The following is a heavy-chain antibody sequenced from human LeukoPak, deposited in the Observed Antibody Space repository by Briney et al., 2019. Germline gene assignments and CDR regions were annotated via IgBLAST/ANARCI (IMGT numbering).Heavy chain of an antibody. CDR1: GFTFSSYG. Sequence: GGSLRLSCAASGFTFSSYGMHWVRQAPGKGLEWVAFIRYDGSNKYYADSVKGRFTISRDNSKNTLYLQMNSLRAEDTAVYYCARDRYGDYSDYWGQGTLVTVSS. CDR2: IRYDGSNK. J-gene: IGHJ4*02. V-gene: IGHV3-30*02. CDR3: ARDRYGDYSDY. D-gene: IGHD4/OR15-4a*01.